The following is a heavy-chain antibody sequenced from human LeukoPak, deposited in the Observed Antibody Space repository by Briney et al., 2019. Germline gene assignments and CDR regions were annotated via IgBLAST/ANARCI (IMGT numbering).Heavy chain of an antibody. D-gene: IGHD3-22*01. CDR3: ARVGKYYDSSGPFDY. J-gene: IGHJ4*02. CDR2: MNPNSGNT. Sequence: ASVKVSCKASGYTFTSYDINWVRQATGQGLKWMGWMNPNSGNTGYAQKFQGRVTMTRNTSISTAYMELSSLRSEDTAVYYCARVGKYYDSSGPFDYWGQGTLVTVSS. V-gene: IGHV1-8*01. CDR1: GYTFTSYD.